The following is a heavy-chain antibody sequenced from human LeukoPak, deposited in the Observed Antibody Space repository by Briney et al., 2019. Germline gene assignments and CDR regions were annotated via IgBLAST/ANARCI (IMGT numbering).Heavy chain of an antibody. J-gene: IGHJ4*02. CDR1: GFTFSSYW. CDR3: ANSPKYSSGWYDY. CDR2: IKQDESEK. Sequence: GGSLRLSCTASGFTFSSYWMSWVRQAPGKGLEWVANIKQDESEKYYVDSVKGRFTISRDNAKNSLYLQMNSLRAEDTAVYYCANSPKYSSGWYDYWGQGTLVTVSS. D-gene: IGHD6-19*01. V-gene: IGHV3-7*01.